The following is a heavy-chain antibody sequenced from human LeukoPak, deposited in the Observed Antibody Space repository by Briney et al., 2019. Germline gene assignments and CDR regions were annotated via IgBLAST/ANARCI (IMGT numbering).Heavy chain of an antibody. CDR2: ISSSGSTI. CDR1: GFTFSDYY. Sequence: GGSLRLSCAASGFTFSDYYMSWIRQAPGKGLEWVSYISSSGSTIYYADSVKGRFTISRDNAKNSLYPQMNSLRAEDTAVYYCARDGGYCSGGSCRDAFDIWGQGTMVTVSS. V-gene: IGHV3-11*01. CDR3: ARDGGYCSGGSCRDAFDI. D-gene: IGHD2-15*01. J-gene: IGHJ3*02.